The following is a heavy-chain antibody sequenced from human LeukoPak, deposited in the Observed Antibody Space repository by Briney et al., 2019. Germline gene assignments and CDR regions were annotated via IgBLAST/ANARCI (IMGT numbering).Heavy chain of an antibody. J-gene: IGHJ4*02. D-gene: IGHD6-19*01. Sequence: SETLSLTCTVSGGSISSGGYYWSWIRQPPGKGLEWIGSIYRDGRSQYNPSLKSRVTMSVDTSKNQFSVKLSSGTAADTAVYYCARHDGSGRRTALDYWGQGTLVTVSS. CDR3: ARHDGSGRRTALDY. CDR2: IYRDGRS. V-gene: IGHV4-39*01. CDR1: GGSISSGGYY.